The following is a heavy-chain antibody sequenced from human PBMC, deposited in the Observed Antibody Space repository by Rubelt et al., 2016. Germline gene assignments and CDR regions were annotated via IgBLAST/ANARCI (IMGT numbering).Heavy chain of an antibody. V-gene: IGHV4-59*08. J-gene: IGHJ5*02. Sequence: QVQLQESGPGLVKPSETLSLTCTVSGGSISSYHWSWIRQPPGKGLEWIGYIYYSGSTNYNPSLKSRVTISVDTSKNQFSLKLSSVTAADTAVYYCARYDGVMGQNDPWGQGTLVTVSS. CDR3: ARYDGVMGQNDP. CDR1: GGSISSYH. CDR2: IYYSGST. D-gene: IGHD2-8*01.